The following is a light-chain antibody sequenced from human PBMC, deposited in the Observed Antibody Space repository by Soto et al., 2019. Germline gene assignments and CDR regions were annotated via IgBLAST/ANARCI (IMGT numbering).Light chain of an antibody. J-gene: IGKJ2*01. CDR1: QSISSY. CDR2: AAS. CDR3: QQTYNTPYT. V-gene: IGKV1-39*01. Sequence: DIQKTQSPSSLSASVGDRVTITCRASQSISSYLNWYQQKSRKAPKLLIYAASSLQSGVPSRFSGSESGTDYTLTISSLQPEDFATYYCQQTYNTPYTFGQGTELEIK.